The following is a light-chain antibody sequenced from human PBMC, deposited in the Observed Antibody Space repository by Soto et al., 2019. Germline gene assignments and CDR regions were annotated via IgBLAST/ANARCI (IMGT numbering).Light chain of an antibody. V-gene: IGKV1-5*03. J-gene: IGKJ1*01. CDR3: QQDNIYPLT. CDR2: KAS. CDR1: QSISSW. Sequence: DIQLAPSPSTLSASVGDRVAITGLASQSISSWLAWYQQKPGKAPKFLIYKASSLESGVPSRFSGSGSGTEFTLTITSLQPDDFAPYYCQQDNIYPLTFGQGTKVDI.